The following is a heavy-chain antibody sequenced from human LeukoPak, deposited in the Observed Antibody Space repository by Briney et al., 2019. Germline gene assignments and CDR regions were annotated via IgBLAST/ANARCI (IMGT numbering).Heavy chain of an antibody. CDR2: ISGSGGST. J-gene: IGHJ4*02. Sequence: GGSLRLSCAASGFTFSSYAMSWVRQAPGKGLGWVSAISGSGGSTYYADSVKGRFTISRDNSKNTLYLQMNSLRAEDTAVYYCAKDNEEVWSGPKGLFDYWGQGTLVTVSS. D-gene: IGHD3-3*01. V-gene: IGHV3-23*01. CDR3: AKDNEEVWSGPKGLFDY. CDR1: GFTFSSYA.